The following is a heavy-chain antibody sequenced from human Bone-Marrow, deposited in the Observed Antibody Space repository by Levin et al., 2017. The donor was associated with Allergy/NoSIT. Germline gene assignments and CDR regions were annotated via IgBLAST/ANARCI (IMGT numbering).Heavy chain of an antibody. D-gene: IGHD6-13*01. CDR1: GGSISSSSYY. CDR2: IYYSGST. Sequence: SETLSLTCTVSGGSISSSSYYWGWIRQPPGKGLEWIGSIYYSGSTYYNPSLKSRVTISVDTSKNQFSLKLSSVTAADTAVYYCAREAGSSWKLDYWGQGTLVTVSS. V-gene: IGHV4-39*07. CDR3: AREAGSSWKLDY. J-gene: IGHJ4*02.